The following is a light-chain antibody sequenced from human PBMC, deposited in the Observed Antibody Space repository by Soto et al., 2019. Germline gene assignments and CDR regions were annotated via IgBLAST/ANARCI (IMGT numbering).Light chain of an antibody. V-gene: IGKV3-15*01. CDR3: QQYNNWPRT. Sequence: EIVLTHSPGTLSLSPWDGAALSGSARQSLSRSSLAWYQQKPGRAPRLLIYGASTGVTGVPARFSGSGSGTEFTLTISSLQSEDFAVYYCQQYNNWPRTFGQGTKVDIK. CDR2: GAS. CDR1: QSLSRS. J-gene: IGKJ1*01.